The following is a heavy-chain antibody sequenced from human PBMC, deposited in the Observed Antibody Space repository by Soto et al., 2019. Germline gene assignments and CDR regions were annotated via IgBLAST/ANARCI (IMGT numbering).Heavy chain of an antibody. CDR1: GFTFSSYA. D-gene: IGHD5-18*01. J-gene: IGHJ3*02. Sequence: GGSLRLSCAASGFTFSSYAMHWVRQAPGKGLEWVAVISYDGSNKYYADSVKGRFTISRDNSKNTLYLQMNSLRAEDTAVYYCAREGSAMAHDAFDIWGQGTMVTVSS. V-gene: IGHV3-30-3*01. CDR3: AREGSAMAHDAFDI. CDR2: ISYDGSNK.